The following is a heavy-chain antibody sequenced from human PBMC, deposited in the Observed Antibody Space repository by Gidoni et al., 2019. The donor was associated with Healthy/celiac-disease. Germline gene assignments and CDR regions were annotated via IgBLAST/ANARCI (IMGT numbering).Heavy chain of an antibody. CDR1: GGSISSSSYS. Sequence: QLQLQESGPGLVKPSETLSLTCTVSGGSISSSSYSWGWIRQPPGKGLEWIGSIYYSGSTYYNPSLKSRVTISVDTSKNQFSLKLSSVTAADTAVYYCARDPSGSYEFDYWGQGTLVTVSS. D-gene: IGHD1-26*01. CDR3: ARDPSGSYEFDY. V-gene: IGHV4-39*07. J-gene: IGHJ4*02. CDR2: IYYSGST.